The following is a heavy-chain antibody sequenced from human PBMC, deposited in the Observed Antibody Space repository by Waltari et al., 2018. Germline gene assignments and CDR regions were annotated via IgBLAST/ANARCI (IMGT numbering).Heavy chain of an antibody. J-gene: IGHJ6*03. CDR1: GFTFSNSW. CDR2: INKDGSSI. CDR3: AREGPQLSDYMDV. V-gene: IGHV3-74*01. Sequence: EVQLVESGGRLVPPGGSLRISCAVSGFTFSNSWMHWVRQAPGKGLVVGSRINKDGSSISYADSVEGRFTISRDNAKKTLYLQMNSLRAEDTGVYYCAREGPQLSDYMDVWGKGTTVNVSS. D-gene: IGHD2-15*01.